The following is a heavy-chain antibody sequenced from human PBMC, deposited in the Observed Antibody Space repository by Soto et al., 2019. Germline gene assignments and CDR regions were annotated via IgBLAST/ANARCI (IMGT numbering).Heavy chain of an antibody. J-gene: IGHJ6*02. V-gene: IGHV3-53*01. CDR1: GFTVSSNY. Sequence: GGSLRLSCAASGFTVSSNYMSWFRQAPGKGLEGVSVIYSGGSTYYADSVKGRFTISRDNSKNTLYLQMNSLRAEDTAVYYCARDRPFGSNNYYYGMDVWGQGTTVTVSS. D-gene: IGHD3-16*01. CDR2: IYSGGST. CDR3: ARDRPFGSNNYYYGMDV.